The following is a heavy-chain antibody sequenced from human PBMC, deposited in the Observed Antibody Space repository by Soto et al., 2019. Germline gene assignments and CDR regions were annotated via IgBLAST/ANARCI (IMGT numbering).Heavy chain of an antibody. J-gene: IGHJ4*02. V-gene: IGHV1-3*01. CDR2: INAGNGNT. Sequence: ASVEVSCKASGYTFTSYAMHWVRQAPGQRLEWMGWINAGNGNTKYSQKFQGRVTITRDTSASTAYMELSSLRSEDTAVYYCARDPPYGDFSYFDYWGQGTLVTVSS. D-gene: IGHD4-17*01. CDR1: GYTFTSYA. CDR3: ARDPPYGDFSYFDY.